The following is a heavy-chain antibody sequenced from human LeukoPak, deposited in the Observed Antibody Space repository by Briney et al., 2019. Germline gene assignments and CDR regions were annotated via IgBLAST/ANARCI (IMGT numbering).Heavy chain of an antibody. D-gene: IGHD3-22*01. V-gene: IGHV4-34*01. CDR2: INHSGST. CDR1: GGSFSGYY. Sequence: NPSETLSLTCAVYGGSFSGYYWGWIRQPPGKGLEWIGEINHSGSTNYNPSLKSRVTIPVDTPKNQFSLKLSSVTAADTAVYYCARANYYDSSGYSYWGQGTLVTVSS. CDR3: ARANYYDSSGYSY. J-gene: IGHJ4*02.